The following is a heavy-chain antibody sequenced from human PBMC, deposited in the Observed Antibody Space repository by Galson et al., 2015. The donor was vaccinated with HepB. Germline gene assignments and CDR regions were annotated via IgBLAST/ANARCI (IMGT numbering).Heavy chain of an antibody. CDR3: ARERDSGHYRTADY. CDR2: ISWNSGRI. CDR1: GFTFDDYA. D-gene: IGHD1-26*01. V-gene: IGHV3-9*01. Sequence: SLRLSCAASGFTFDDYAMHWVRQTPRKGLEWVSGISWNSGRIGYADSVKSRFTISRDNAKNSLYLQMNSLRVEDTAVYYCARERDSGHYRTADYWGQGTLVTVSS. J-gene: IGHJ4*02.